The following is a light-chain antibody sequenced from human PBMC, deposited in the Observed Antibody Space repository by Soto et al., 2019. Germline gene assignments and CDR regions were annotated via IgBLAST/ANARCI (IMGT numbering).Light chain of an antibody. CDR3: QQSYSNPRT. Sequence: DIQMTQSPSSLSASVGDRVTITCRASENIARYLNWYQQRPGKAPELLISAASSLQSGVPSRFGGGRSGTDFTLTISSLQPEDCATYYCQQSYSNPRTFGQGTKVEIK. CDR1: ENIARY. CDR2: AAS. J-gene: IGKJ1*01. V-gene: IGKV1-39*01.